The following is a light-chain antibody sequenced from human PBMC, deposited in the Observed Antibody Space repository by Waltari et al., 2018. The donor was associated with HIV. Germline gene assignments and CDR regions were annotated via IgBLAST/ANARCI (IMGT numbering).Light chain of an antibody. Sequence: SYVLTQPPSVSVAPGKTARFTCGGNNIGSKSVHWYQQKPGQAPILVIYYDSDRPSGIPERFSGCNSGNTATRTISRVEAGDEADYYCQVWDSSRDHPVVFGGGTKLTVL. J-gene: IGLJ2*01. CDR1: NIGSKS. V-gene: IGLV3-21*04. CDR3: QVWDSSRDHPVV. CDR2: YDS.